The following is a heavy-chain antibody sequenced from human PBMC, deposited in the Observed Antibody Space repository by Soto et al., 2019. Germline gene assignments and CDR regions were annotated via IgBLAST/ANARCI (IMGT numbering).Heavy chain of an antibody. CDR3: ARIGGFDVFDY. CDR2: IDNYGIGT. J-gene: IGHJ4*02. D-gene: IGHD5-12*01. CDR1: GFTFSRHW. V-gene: IGHV3-74*01. Sequence: SLRLSCEASGFTFSRHWMHWVRQVPGKGLAWVSRIDNYGIGTGYADSVKGRFTISRDNAKNTLYLQMDGLRVDDTGVYYCARIGGFDVFDYWGQGALVTVSS.